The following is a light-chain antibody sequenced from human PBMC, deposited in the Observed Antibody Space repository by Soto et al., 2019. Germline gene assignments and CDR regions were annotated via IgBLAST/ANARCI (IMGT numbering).Light chain of an antibody. Sequence: DIQMTQSPSTLSASVGDSVTITCRASQSIRTWLAWYQHKPGKAPKFLIYDASTVESGVPSRFSGSGSGTEFPLTISVLQPDDFATYYCQQYHNYPRTFGQGTRVEIK. J-gene: IGKJ1*01. CDR2: DAS. V-gene: IGKV1-5*01. CDR3: QQYHNYPRT. CDR1: QSIRTW.